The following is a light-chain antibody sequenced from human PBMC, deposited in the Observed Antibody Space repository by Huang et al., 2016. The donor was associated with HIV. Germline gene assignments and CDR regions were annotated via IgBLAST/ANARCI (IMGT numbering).Light chain of an antibody. CDR3: QQLNDYPWT. CDR2: AAS. CDR1: EGISSY. V-gene: IGKV1-9*01. J-gene: IGKJ1*01. Sequence: IQLTQSLSSLSASVGDRVPITCRASEGISSYLAWYQQKSGKAPKFLIYAASTLKSGVPSRFSGSGSGTDFTLTISSLQPEDFATYYCQQLNDYPWTFGQGTKVEIK.